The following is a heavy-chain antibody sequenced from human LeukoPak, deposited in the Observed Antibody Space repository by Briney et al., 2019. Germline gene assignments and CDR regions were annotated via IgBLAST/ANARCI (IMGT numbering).Heavy chain of an antibody. CDR2: INHSGST. V-gene: IGHV4-34*01. D-gene: IGHD3-22*01. Sequence: PSETLSLTCAVYGGSFSGYYWSWIRQPPGEGLEWIGEINHSGSTNYNPSLKSRVTISVDTSKNQFSLKLSSVTAADTAVYYCARRVRYYYDSSGPDYWGQGTLVTVSS. CDR1: GGSFSGYY. J-gene: IGHJ4*02. CDR3: ARRVRYYYDSSGPDY.